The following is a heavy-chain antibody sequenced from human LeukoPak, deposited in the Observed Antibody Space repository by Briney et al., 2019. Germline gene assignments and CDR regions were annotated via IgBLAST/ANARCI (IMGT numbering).Heavy chain of an antibody. V-gene: IGHV4-59*08. D-gene: IGHD6-13*01. CDR1: GGSISSYY. J-gene: IGHJ5*02. Sequence: TSETLSLTCTVSGGSISSYYWSWIRQPPGKGLEWIGYIYYSGSTNYNPSLKSRATISVDTSKNQFSLKLSSVTAADTAVYYCARQYSSSFSSERLWFDPWGQGTLVTVSS. CDR3: ARQYSSSFSSERLWFDP. CDR2: IYYSGST.